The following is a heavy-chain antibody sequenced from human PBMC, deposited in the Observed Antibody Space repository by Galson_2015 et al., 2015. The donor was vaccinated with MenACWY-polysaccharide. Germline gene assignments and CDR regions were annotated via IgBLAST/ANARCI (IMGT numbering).Heavy chain of an antibody. Sequence: SLRLSCAASGFTFKHYGMHWVRQAPGKGLEWVAFIRHDGTNEDYVDSVRGRFTISRDNSNNTLYLQMSSLRTEDTAVYFCAKQTYSSGCDYWGLGTLVTVSS. J-gene: IGHJ4*02. CDR3: AKQTYSSGCDY. V-gene: IGHV3-30*02. CDR1: GFTFKHYG. D-gene: IGHD6-19*01. CDR2: IRHDGTNE.